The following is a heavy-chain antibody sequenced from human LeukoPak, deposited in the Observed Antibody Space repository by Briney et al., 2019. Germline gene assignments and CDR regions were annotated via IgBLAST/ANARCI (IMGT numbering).Heavy chain of an antibody. J-gene: IGHJ6*03. CDR2: IKQDGSEK. CDR1: GFTFSSYW. Sequence: GGSLRLSCAASGFTFSSYWMSWVRQAPGKGLEWVANIKQDGSEKYYVDSVKGRFTISRDNAKNSLYLQMNSLRAEDTAVYYCARVGQSSSSRVLYYYYYYMDVWGKGTTVTVSS. V-gene: IGHV3-7*01. D-gene: IGHD6-6*01. CDR3: ARVGQSSSSRVLYYYYYYMDV.